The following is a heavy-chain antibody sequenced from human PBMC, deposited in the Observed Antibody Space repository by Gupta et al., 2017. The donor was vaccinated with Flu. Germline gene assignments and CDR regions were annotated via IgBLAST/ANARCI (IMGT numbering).Heavy chain of an antibody. CDR1: AFTFSNYA. D-gene: IGHD4-17*01. CDR3: AKVYYGDYSHFGY. J-gene: IGHJ4*02. Sequence: EVQLLESGGGLVQPGGSLRLSCAASAFTFSNYAMSWVRQAPGKGLEWVSSISGRDDGTYYADSVRGRFTIARDNSKNMVYLQMNSLRAEDTAVYYCAKVYYGDYSHFGYWGQGTLVTVSS. V-gene: IGHV3-23*01. CDR2: ISGRDDGT.